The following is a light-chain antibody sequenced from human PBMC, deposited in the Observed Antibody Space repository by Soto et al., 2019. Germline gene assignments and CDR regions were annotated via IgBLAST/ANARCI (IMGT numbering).Light chain of an antibody. J-gene: IGKJ4*01. CDR3: QQYGTSPVT. CDR2: DAS. CDR1: QSVTGTY. Sequence: EIVLTQSPATLSLSPGETTTLSCGASQSVTGTYFAWYQQKPGLAPRLLIYDASSRATGIPDGFSGSGSGTDFTLTISRLEPEDFGVYYCQQYGTSPVTFGGGTKVDIK. V-gene: IGKV3D-20*01.